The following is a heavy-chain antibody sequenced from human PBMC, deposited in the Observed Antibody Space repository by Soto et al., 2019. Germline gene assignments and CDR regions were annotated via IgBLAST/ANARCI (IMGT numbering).Heavy chain of an antibody. CDR3: TRQPGGATASPFDY. Sequence: EVQLVESGGGLVQPGGSLKLSCAASGFTFSGSAMHWVRQASGKGLEWVGRIRSKANSYATAYAASVKGRFTISRDDSKNTAYLQMNSLKTEDTAVYYCTRQPGGATASPFDYWGQGTLVTVSS. CDR1: GFTFSGSA. V-gene: IGHV3-73*01. J-gene: IGHJ4*02. D-gene: IGHD2-21*02. CDR2: IRSKANSYAT.